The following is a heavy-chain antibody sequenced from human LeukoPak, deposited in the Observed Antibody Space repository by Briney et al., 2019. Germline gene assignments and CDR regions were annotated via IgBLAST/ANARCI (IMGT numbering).Heavy chain of an antibody. V-gene: IGHV4-38-2*02. CDR3: ARAGEQWLVPRLDY. D-gene: IGHD6-19*01. J-gene: IGHJ4*02. CDR1: GYSISSGYY. CDR2: IYHSGST. Sequence: PSETLSLTCTVSGYSISSGYYWGWIRQPPGKGLEWIGSIYHSGSTYYNPSLKSRVTISVDTSKNQFSLKLSSVTAADTAVYYCARAGEQWLVPRLDYWGQGTLVTVSS.